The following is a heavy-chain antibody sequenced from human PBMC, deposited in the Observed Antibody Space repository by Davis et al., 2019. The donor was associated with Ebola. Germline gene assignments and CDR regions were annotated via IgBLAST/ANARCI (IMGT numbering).Heavy chain of an antibody. J-gene: IGHJ4*02. CDR1: AFTFDNYG. Sequence: GESLKISCAASAFTFDNYGMSWVRHAPVKGLEWVPSVGGSGYNTYYSNSVKGRFTISRDNSRNTVYLQMNSLRVEDTAVYYCAKHEGFWSGYFDSWGQGTQVSVSS. D-gene: IGHD3-3*01. CDR3: AKHEGFWSGYFDS. V-gene: IGHV3-23*01. CDR2: VGGSGYNT.